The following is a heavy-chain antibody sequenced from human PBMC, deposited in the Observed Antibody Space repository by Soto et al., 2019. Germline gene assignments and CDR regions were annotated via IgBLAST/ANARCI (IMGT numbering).Heavy chain of an antibody. V-gene: IGHV3-74*01. CDR2: INSDGSVS. CDR1: GFTFSNYW. CDR3: ARGDCVGGSCYSLAGYLYYYMDV. D-gene: IGHD2-15*01. J-gene: IGHJ6*03. Sequence: EVKLVESGGGLAQPGGSLRLSCAASGFTFSNYWMYWVRQAPGQGLVWVSRINSDGSVSRYAHTVKGRLTISRDNVKNTLYLQMNSLRFEDTAVYYSARGDCVGGSCYSLAGYLYYYMDVWGKGTTVTVFS.